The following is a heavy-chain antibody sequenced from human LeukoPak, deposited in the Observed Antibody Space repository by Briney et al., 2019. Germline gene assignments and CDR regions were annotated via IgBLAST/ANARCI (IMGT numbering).Heavy chain of an antibody. Sequence: SETLSLTCAVYGGSFSGYYWSWIRQPPGKGLEWIGEINHSGSTNYNPSLKSRVTISVDTSKNQFSLKLSSVTAADTAVYYCARSRGVDYGMDVWGQGTTVTVSS. J-gene: IGHJ6*02. CDR2: INHSGST. CDR3: ARSRGVDYGMDV. D-gene: IGHD3-3*01. CDR1: GGSFSGYY. V-gene: IGHV4-34*01.